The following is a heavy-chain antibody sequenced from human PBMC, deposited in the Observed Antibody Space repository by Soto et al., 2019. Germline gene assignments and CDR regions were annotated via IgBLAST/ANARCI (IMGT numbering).Heavy chain of an antibody. CDR3: ARVSNPPPNWFDP. CDR2: IYHSGST. CDR1: GGSISSGGYS. J-gene: IGHJ5*02. D-gene: IGHD4-4*01. V-gene: IGHV4-30-2*01. Sequence: QLQLQESGSGLVKPSQTLSLTCAVSGGSISSGGYSWSWIRQPPGKGLEWIGYIYHSGSTYYNPSRKSRVTISVDRSKNQFSLKLSSVTAADTAVYYCARVSNPPPNWFDPWGQGTLVTVSS.